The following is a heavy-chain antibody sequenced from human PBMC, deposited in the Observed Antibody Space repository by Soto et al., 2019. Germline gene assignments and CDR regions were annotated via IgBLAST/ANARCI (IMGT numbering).Heavy chain of an antibody. CDR2: IRHNGDT. J-gene: IGHJ5*02. CDR3: AGGPDYGDYDA. V-gene: IGHV4-34*01. CDR1: GGSFTDYK. D-gene: IGHD4-17*01. Sequence: QVQLRHWGAGLLKPSETLSLTCVVSGGSFTDYKWTWIRQSPEKGLEWIGEIRHNGDTDSKPSLRSRLHMSMDTSKNQFSLHLSSVTSADTAVYFCAGGPDYGDYDAWGQGTLVTVSS.